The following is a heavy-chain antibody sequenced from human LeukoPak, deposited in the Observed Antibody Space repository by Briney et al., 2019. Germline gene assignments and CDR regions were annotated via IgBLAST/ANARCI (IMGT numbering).Heavy chain of an antibody. CDR3: ARDPGPYSSSWYYFDY. Sequence: GASVKVSCKASGYTFTSYGISWVRQAPGQGLEWMGWISAYNGNTNYAQKLQGRVTMTTDTSTSTAYMELRSLRSDDTAVYYCARDPGPYSSSWYYFDYWGQGTLVTVSS. CDR1: GYTFTSYG. D-gene: IGHD6-13*01. CDR2: ISAYNGNT. J-gene: IGHJ4*02. V-gene: IGHV1-18*01.